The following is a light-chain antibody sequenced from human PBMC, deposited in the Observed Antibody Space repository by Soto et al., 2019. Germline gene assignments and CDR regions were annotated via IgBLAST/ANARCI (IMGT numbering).Light chain of an antibody. J-gene: IGKJ3*01. CDR2: DGS. CDR3: HNFYDSPHS. V-gene: IGKV1D-13*01. CDR1: QGFGSP. Sequence: ALQVTQSPSPLSASVGDRVTISCRTSQGFGSPLAWYQQTPGKPPRLLIYDGSTLQSGVPTRFGGGDLGTIFPLPLSSLRLEVLELHSCHNFYDSPHSFGPGTKVDI.